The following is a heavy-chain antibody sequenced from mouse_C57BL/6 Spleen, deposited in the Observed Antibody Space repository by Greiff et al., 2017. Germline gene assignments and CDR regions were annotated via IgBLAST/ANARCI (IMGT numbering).Heavy chain of an antibody. D-gene: IGHD1-1*01. V-gene: IGHV8-8*01. CDR3: ARIAMDYGSSDVRFAY. CDR2: IWWDDDK. J-gene: IGHJ3*01. Sequence: QVTLKVSGPGLLQPSPTLSLTCSFSGFSLSTFGMGVGWLRPPSGKGLEWLAHIWWDDDKYPNPALKSRLTISKDTSKNQVFLKRANVDNAETATYYCARIAMDYGSSDVRFAYGGQGTLVTVSA. CDR1: GFSLSTFGMG.